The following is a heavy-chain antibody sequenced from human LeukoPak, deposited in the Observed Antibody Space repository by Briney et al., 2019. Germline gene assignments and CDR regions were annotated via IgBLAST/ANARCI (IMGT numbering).Heavy chain of an antibody. V-gene: IGHV3-13*01. Sequence: GGSLRLSCAASGFTFSSYDMHWVRQATGKGLEWVSAIGTAGDTYYPGSVKGRFTISRENAKNSLYLQMNSLRAGDTAVYYCARGGRGAFYYYYGMDVWGQGTTVTVSS. CDR3: ARGGRGAFYYYYGMDV. J-gene: IGHJ6*02. CDR1: GFTFSSYD. CDR2: IGTAGDT. D-gene: IGHD3-10*01.